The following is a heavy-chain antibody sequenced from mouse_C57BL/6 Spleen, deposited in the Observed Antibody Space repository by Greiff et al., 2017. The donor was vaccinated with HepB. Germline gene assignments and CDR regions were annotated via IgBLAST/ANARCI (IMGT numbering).Heavy chain of an antibody. Sequence: VKLQESGAELVRPGSSVKLSCKASGYTFTSYWMDWVKQRPGQGLEWIGNIYPSDSETHYNQKFKDKATLTVDKSSSTAYMQLSSLTSEDSAVYYCAREGFNSNYLYYYAMDYWGQGTSVTVSS. J-gene: IGHJ4*01. CDR1: GYTFTSYW. D-gene: IGHD2-5*01. V-gene: IGHV1-61*01. CDR3: AREGFNSNYLYYYAMDY. CDR2: IYPSDSET.